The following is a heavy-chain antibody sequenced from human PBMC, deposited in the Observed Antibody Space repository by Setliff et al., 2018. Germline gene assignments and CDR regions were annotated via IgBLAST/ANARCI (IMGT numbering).Heavy chain of an antibody. Sequence: SETLSLTCTVSGGSITSGGYYWNWIRHLPGKGLKWIGYIDSSGRTYYIPSLKSRIIISADASKNQFSLRLTSVTAADTALYYCARHGGGTPYYYESRGFDSWGQGTLVTVSS. J-gene: IGHJ4*02. CDR3: ARHGGGTPYYYESRGFDS. CDR1: GGSITSGGYY. D-gene: IGHD3-22*01. CDR2: IDSSGRT. V-gene: IGHV4-31*03.